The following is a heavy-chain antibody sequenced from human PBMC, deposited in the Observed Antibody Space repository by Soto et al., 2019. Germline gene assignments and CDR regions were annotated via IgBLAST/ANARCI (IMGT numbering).Heavy chain of an antibody. Sequence: PSETLSLTCTVSGGSISSSSYYWGWIRQPPGKGLEWIGSIYYSGSTYYNPSFKSRVTIAVDRSKIQFFLKLSSVTAAHTAVYYCARLYDFWSGYCPYWGQGTMVTASA. J-gene: IGHJ4*02. CDR2: IYYSGST. CDR3: ARLYDFWSGYCPY. D-gene: IGHD3-3*01. CDR1: GGSISSSSYY. V-gene: IGHV4-39*01.